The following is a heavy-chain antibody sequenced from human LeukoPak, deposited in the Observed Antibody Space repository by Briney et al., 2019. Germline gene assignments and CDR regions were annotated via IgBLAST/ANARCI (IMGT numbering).Heavy chain of an antibody. CDR3: AKVSVGPLSRPTHVALYYGMDV. CDR1: GFTFNKFA. D-gene: IGHD2-8*01. J-gene: IGHJ6*02. V-gene: IGHV3-23*01. Sequence: GGSLRLSCAASGFTFNKFAMSWVRQAPGKGPEWVSAIRSSGATTFYADSVKGRCTISRDNSKNTVYLEMNSLRAEDTAIYYCAKVSVGPLSRPTHVALYYGMDVWGQGTTVTVSS. CDR2: IRSSGATT.